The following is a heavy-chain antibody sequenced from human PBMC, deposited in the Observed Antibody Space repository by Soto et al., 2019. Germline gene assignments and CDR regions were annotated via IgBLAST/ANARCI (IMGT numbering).Heavy chain of an antibody. Sequence: GGSLRLSCAASGFTFNNYGMHWVRQAPGKGLEWVTVISYDGSNKYYADSVKGRITISRDNSKNTVDLQMNSLRAEDTAVYYCARVGAYFGEFDYFDYWGQGTPVTVSS. V-gene: IGHV3-30*03. CDR1: GFTFNNYG. CDR2: ISYDGSNK. CDR3: ARVGAYFGEFDYFDY. J-gene: IGHJ4*02. D-gene: IGHD3-10*01.